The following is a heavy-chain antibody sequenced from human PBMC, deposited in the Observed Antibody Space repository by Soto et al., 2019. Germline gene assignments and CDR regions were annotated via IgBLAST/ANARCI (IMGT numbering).Heavy chain of an antibody. D-gene: IGHD3-3*01. V-gene: IGHV3-23*01. CDR3: AKDHNVFGVVTEYFQH. Sequence: EVQLLESGGGLVQPGGSLRLSCAASGFTFSSYAMSWVRQAPGKGLEWVSGISGSGGRTYYADSVKGRFTISRDHSKNTLFLQMNSLRAEDTAIYSCAKDHNVFGVVTEYFQHWGQGTLVTVSS. J-gene: IGHJ1*01. CDR2: ISGSGGRT. CDR1: GFTFSSYA.